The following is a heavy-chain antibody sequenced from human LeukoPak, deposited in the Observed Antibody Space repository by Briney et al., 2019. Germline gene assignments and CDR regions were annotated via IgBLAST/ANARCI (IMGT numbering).Heavy chain of an antibody. J-gene: IGHJ4*02. D-gene: IGHD5-12*01. CDR3: ANDRLRLPF. CDR2: ISGSGGST. V-gene: IGHV3-23*01. Sequence: GGSLRLSCTPSELIFSNYAMSLVRQAPGKGLEWVSAISGSGGSTYYADSVKGRFTISRDNSKNTLYLQMNSLRAEDTAVYYCANDRLRLPFWGKGTLVIVSS. CDR1: ELIFSNYA.